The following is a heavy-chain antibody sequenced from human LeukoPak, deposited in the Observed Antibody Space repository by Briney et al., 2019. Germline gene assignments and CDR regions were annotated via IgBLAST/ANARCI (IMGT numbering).Heavy chain of an antibody. Sequence: SVKVSCKASGGNFSSYAISWVRQAPGQGLEWMGGIIPIFGTANYAQKFQGRVTITTDESTSTAYMELSSLRSEDTAVYYCAGTAYYGSGSYYKRIRGFDYWGQGTLVTASS. V-gene: IGHV1-69*05. CDR3: AGTAYYGSGSYYKRIRGFDY. J-gene: IGHJ4*02. CDR2: IIPIFGTA. D-gene: IGHD3-10*01. CDR1: GGNFSSYA.